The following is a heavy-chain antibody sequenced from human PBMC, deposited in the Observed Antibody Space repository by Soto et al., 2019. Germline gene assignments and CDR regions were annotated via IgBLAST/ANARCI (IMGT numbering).Heavy chain of an antibody. V-gene: IGHV1-18*01. CDR3: ARGGYYDSSGSRNYHYYGMNV. CDR2: ISPYSDDT. Sequence: QAQLVQSGAEVKKPGASVKVSCKASGYDFNSYGITWVRQAHGQGLEWLGWISPYSDDTKYAQKLQGRVTMTMDRSSRTVYMDLRRLRSNDTAIYYCARGGYYDSSGSRNYHYYGMNVWGQGTTVTVSS. CDR1: GYDFNSYG. D-gene: IGHD3-22*01. J-gene: IGHJ6*02.